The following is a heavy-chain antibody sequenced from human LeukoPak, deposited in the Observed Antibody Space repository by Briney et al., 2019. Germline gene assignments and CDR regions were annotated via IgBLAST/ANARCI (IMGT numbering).Heavy chain of an antibody. V-gene: IGHV4-31*03. Sequence: KASQTLSLTCTVSGGSISSGGYYWSWIRQHPGKGLEWIGYIYYSGSTYYNPSLKSRVTISVDTSKNQFSLKLSSVTAADTAVYYCAREVSGGYDLDQVSDYWGQGTLVTVSS. CDR1: GGSISSGGYY. D-gene: IGHD5-12*01. J-gene: IGHJ4*02. CDR2: IYYSGST. CDR3: AREVSGGYDLDQVSDY.